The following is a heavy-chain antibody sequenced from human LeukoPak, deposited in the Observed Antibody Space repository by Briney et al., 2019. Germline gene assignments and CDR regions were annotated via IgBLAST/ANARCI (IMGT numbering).Heavy chain of an antibody. CDR3: AKDHPPYCSGTSCYPFDY. CDR2: IRTSGQGT. CDR1: GFTFSSYA. D-gene: IGHD2-2*01. Sequence: GGSLRLSCAASGFTFSSYAMSWVRQAPGKGPEWVSGIRTSGQGTYYADSVKGRFTISRDDSKNTLYLQMNSLRAEDTAVYYCAKDHPPYCSGTSCYPFDYWGQGTLVTVSS. J-gene: IGHJ4*02. V-gene: IGHV3-23*01.